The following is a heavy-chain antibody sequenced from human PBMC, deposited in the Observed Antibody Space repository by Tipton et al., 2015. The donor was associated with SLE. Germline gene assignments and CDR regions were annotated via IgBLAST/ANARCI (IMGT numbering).Heavy chain of an antibody. D-gene: IGHD3-22*01. CDR2: INHSGST. V-gene: IGHV4-34*01. Sequence: LRLSCAVYGGSFSGYYWSWIRQPPGKGLEWIGEINHSGSTNYNPSLKSRVTISVDTSKNQFSLKLSSVTAADTAVYYCASGLETYYYDSSGYHPGGMDVWGQGTTVTVSS. CDR1: GGSFSGYY. CDR3: ASGLETYYYDSSGYHPGGMDV. J-gene: IGHJ6*02.